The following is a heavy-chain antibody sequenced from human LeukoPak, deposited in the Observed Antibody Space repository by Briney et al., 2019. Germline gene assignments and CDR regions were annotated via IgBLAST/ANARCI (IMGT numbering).Heavy chain of an antibody. CDR1: GYTFTSYY. CDR2: INPSGGST. CDR3: ARVRSPGIAAAGKTRFDY. V-gene: IGHV1-46*01. D-gene: IGHD6-13*01. Sequence: GASVEVSCKASGYTFTSYYMHWVRQAPGQGLEWMGIINPSGGSTSYAQKFQGRVTMTRDTSTSTVYMELSSLRSEDTAVYYCARVRSPGIAAAGKTRFDYWGQGTLVTVSS. J-gene: IGHJ4*02.